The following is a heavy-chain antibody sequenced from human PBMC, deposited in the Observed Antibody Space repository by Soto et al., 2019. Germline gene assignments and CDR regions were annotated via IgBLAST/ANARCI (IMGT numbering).Heavy chain of an antibody. CDR2: IYHSGST. V-gene: IGHV4-4*02. CDR3: ARVGGSYQTGGTFDY. CDR1: GGSISSSNW. D-gene: IGHD1-26*01. J-gene: IGHJ4*02. Sequence: QVQLQESGPGLVKPSGTLSLTCAVSGGSISSSNWWSWVRQPPGKGLEWIGEIYHSGSTNYNPSLKRRVTISVDKSKNQFSLKLSSVTAADTAVYYCARVGGSYQTGGTFDYWGQGTLVTVSS.